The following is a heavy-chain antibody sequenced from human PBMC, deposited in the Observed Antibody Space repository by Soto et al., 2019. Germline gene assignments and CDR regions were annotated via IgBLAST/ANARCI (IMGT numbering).Heavy chain of an antibody. Sequence: SETLSLTCAVYGGSFSGYYWSWIRQPPGKGLEWFGEINHSGSTNYNPSLKSRVTISVDTSKNQFSLKLSSVTAADTAVYYCARIYYYDSSGYYHEGDDAFDIWGQGTMVTVSS. V-gene: IGHV4-34*01. CDR3: ARIYYYDSSGYYHEGDDAFDI. CDR1: GGSFSGYY. D-gene: IGHD3-22*01. J-gene: IGHJ3*02. CDR2: INHSGST.